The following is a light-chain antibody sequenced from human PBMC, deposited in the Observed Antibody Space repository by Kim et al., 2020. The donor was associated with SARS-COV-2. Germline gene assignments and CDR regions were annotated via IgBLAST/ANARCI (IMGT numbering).Light chain of an antibody. J-gene: IGKJ1*01. CDR2: GAS. CDR1: QSSSSN. Sequence: ERGRTKATGTRAGAPGERATLSCRASQSSSSNVVWTQHKPGQAPRRLIYGASSRAPGIPVRFSGSGSGTDFTLPINRLEPVDFAVSYSLLSSLSPSSLGQGTKVDIK. CDR3: LLSSLSPSS. V-gene: IGKV3D-15*01.